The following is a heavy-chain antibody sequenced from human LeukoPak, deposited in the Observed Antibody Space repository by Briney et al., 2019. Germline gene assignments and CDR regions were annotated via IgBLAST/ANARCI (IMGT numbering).Heavy chain of an antibody. V-gene: IGHV3-23*01. CDR1: GSIPLNSYS. CDR2: ITSSGETT. J-gene: IGHJ4*02. CDR3: AKMQGYFDY. Sequence: GGSLGLSCAASGSIPLNSYSMSWVRQAPGKGLEWVSAITSSGETTYYADSVKGRFTISRDNSKNMVYLQMNSLRAEDAATYCCAKMQGYFDYWGQGSLVTVSS.